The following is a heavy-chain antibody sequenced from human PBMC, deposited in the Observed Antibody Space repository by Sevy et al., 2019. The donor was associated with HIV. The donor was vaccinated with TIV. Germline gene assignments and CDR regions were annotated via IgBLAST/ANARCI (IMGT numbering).Heavy chain of an antibody. D-gene: IGHD6-19*01. Sequence: SETLSLTCSVSGGSISSHSYYWTWIRQHPGKGLEWIGYIHYSGRTYYNPSLKSRVTISLDTSKNQFSLRLRSVTAADTAVDYCARDHGYSNGWFPYYYYYGMDVWGPGTTVTVSS. V-gene: IGHV4-31*03. CDR1: GGSISSHSYY. CDR3: ARDHGYSNGWFPYYYYYGMDV. CDR2: IHYSGRT. J-gene: IGHJ6*02.